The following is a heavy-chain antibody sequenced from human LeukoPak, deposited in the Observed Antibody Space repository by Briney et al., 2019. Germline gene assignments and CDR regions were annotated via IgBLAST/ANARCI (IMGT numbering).Heavy chain of an antibody. J-gene: IGHJ4*02. CDR2: ISGSGGST. V-gene: IGHV3-23*01. D-gene: IGHD6-19*01. CDR3: AGYSSGWYESPFDY. CDR1: GFTFSSYA. Sequence: GGSLRLSCAASGFTFSSYAMSWVRQAPGKGLEWVSAISGSGGSTYYADSVKGRFTISRDNSKNTLYLQMNSLRAEDTAVYYCAGYSSGWYESPFDYWGQGTLVTVSS.